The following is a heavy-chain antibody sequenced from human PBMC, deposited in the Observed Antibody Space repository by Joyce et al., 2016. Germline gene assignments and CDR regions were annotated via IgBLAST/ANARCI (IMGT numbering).Heavy chain of an antibody. Sequence: QLQLQESGPGLVKPSETLSLTYTVSGASITSSNYYWGWIRQPPGKGLEWIANFYYNGNTYYNPSLKSRVTISVDSSKNQFSLRVNSVTAADTAVYYCARGFFPWTYNTGWYYWGQGTLVTISS. J-gene: IGHJ4*01. CDR1: GASITSSNYY. CDR2: FYYNGNT. CDR3: ARGFFPWTYNTGWYY. V-gene: IGHV4-39*07. D-gene: IGHD6-19*01.